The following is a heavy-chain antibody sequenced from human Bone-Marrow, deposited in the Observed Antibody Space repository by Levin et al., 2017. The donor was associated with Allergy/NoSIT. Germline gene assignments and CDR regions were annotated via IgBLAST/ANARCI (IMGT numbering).Heavy chain of an antibody. V-gene: IGHV3-30*18. CDR2: ISYDGSNI. J-gene: IGHJ4*02. D-gene: IGHD6-19*01. CDR3: AKKRPPSVAAPGDY. Sequence: PGGSLRLSCAASGFSFSTYGMHWVRQAPGKGLEWVAVISYDGSNIYYADSVKGRFTISRDNSRNTLYLQMNSLRAEDTAVYYCAKKRPPSVAAPGDYWGQGTLVTVSS. CDR1: GFSFSTYG.